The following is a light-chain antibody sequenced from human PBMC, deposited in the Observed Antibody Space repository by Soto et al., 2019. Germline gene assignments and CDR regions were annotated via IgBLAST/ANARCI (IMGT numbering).Light chain of an antibody. J-gene: IGKJ1*01. CDR2: KAS. V-gene: IGKV1-5*03. CDR1: QTISSY. CDR3: QQYNSYWT. Sequence: FQIPKIPISPAASLGNRGTIHCRASQTISSYLNWYQQKPGKAPKLLIYKASSLESGVPSRFSGSGSGTEFTLTISSLQPDDFATYYCQQYNSYWTFGQGTKVDIK.